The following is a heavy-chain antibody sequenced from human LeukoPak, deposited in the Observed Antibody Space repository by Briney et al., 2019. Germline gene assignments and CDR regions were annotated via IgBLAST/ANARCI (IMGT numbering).Heavy chain of an antibody. CDR3: ARVNRSWATSGYFQH. CDR2: ISVYSGNT. J-gene: IGHJ1*01. CDR1: GYTFTNYG. Sequence: ASVKVSCKASGYTFTNYGISWVRQAPGQGLEWMGWISVYSGNTNYAQKVQGRVTMTTDTSTSTAYMELRSLRSDDTAVYYCARVNRSWATSGYFQHWGQGTVVTVSS. V-gene: IGHV1-18*01. D-gene: IGHD2/OR15-2a*01.